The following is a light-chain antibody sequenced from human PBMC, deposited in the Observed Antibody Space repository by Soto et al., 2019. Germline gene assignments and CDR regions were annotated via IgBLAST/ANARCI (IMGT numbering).Light chain of an antibody. CDR3: HQRSIWPPYT. V-gene: IGKV3-11*01. CDR1: QSISIY. Sequence: EIVLTQSPATLSLSPGERATLSCRASQSISIYLAWYQQKPGQAPRLLIYDASNRATGIPARFSGSGSGTDFTLTISNLEPEDFAVYYCHQRSIWPPYTFGQGTKLEIK. J-gene: IGKJ2*01. CDR2: DAS.